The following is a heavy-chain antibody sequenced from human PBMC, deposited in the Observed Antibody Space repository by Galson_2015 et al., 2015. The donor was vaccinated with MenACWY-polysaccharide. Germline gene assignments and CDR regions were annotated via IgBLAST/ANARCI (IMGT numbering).Heavy chain of an antibody. CDR3: GKDSNNYYVYT. J-gene: IGHJ5*02. Sequence: SLRLPCATSGFSFSHYWMTWVRQAPGKGLEWLANIKGDGSLTSSVDSVKGRFTISRDNNRNSLFLQMDSLTAEDTAIYYCGKDSNNYYVYTWGQGTLVTVSS. D-gene: IGHD3-16*01. CDR1: GFSFSHYW. CDR2: IKGDGSLT. V-gene: IGHV3-7*01.